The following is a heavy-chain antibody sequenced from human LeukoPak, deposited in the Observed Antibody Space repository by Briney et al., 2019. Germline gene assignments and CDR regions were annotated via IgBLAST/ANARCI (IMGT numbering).Heavy chain of an antibody. CDR3: ARSHGQWLTYRDAFDI. D-gene: IGHD6-19*01. V-gene: IGHV4-59*01. CDR2: IYYSGSS. J-gene: IGHJ3*02. Sequence: SETLSLTCTVSGGSISSYYWSWIRQPPGKGLEWIGYIYYSGSSNYNPSLKSQVTISVETSKNQFSLKLSSVTAADTAVYYCARSHGQWLTYRDAFDIWGQGTMVTVSS. CDR1: GGSISSYY.